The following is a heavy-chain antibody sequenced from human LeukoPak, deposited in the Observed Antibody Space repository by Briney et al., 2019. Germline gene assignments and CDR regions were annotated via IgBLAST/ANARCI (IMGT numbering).Heavy chain of an antibody. CDR2: IWYDGSNK. CDR1: RFTFSSYA. V-gene: IGHV3-33*01. CDR3: ARDRGSEWLVLNWFDP. D-gene: IGHD6-19*01. Sequence: GRSLRLSCAASRFTFSSYALHWVRQAPGKGLEWVAVIWYDGSNKYYADSVKGRFTISRDNSKNTLYLQMNSLRAEDTAVYYCARDRGSEWLVLNWFDPWGQGTLVTVSS. J-gene: IGHJ5*02.